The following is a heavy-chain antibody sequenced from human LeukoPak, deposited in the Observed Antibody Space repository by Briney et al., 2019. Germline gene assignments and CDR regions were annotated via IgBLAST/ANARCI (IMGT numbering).Heavy chain of an antibody. Sequence: ASVKVSCKASGYTFTSYDINWVRQATGQGLEWMGWMNPNSGNTGYAQKFQGRVTMTRNTSISTAYMELSSLRSEDTAVYYCARSRGWYTALYYYGMDVWGQGTTVTVSS. CDR3: ARSRGWYTALYYYGMDV. V-gene: IGHV1-8*01. J-gene: IGHJ6*02. CDR1: GYTFTSYD. CDR2: MNPNSGNT. D-gene: IGHD6-19*01.